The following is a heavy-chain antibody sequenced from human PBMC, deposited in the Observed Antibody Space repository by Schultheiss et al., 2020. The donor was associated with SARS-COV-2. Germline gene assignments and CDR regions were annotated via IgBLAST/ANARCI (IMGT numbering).Heavy chain of an antibody. V-gene: IGHV3-9*01. D-gene: IGHD2-2*01. J-gene: IGHJ6*03. CDR3: ARGGTYCSSTSCYLDYYYYYMDV. CDR2: ISWNSGSI. CDR1: GFTFDDYG. Sequence: GGSLRLSCAASGFTFDDYGMSWVRQAPGKGLEWVSGISWNSGSIGYADSVKGRFTISRDNAKNSLYLQMNSLRAEDTAVYYCARGGTYCSSTSCYLDYYYYYMDVWGKGTTVTVSS.